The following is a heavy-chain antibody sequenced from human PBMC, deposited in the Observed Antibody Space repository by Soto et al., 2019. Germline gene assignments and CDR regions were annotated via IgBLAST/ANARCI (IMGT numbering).Heavy chain of an antibody. J-gene: IGHJ4*02. CDR2: ISGSGRNT. CDR1: IFSFSNYA. Sequence: PGGSLRLSCAASIFSFSNYAMTWVRQAPRKGLEWVSTISGSGRNTYYADSVKGRFTISRDNSRNTLDLQMNSLRAEDTAIYYCARGSYYYESSGYYPDYWGQGTLVTVSS. CDR3: ARGSYYYESSGYYPDY. V-gene: IGHV3-23*01. D-gene: IGHD3-22*01.